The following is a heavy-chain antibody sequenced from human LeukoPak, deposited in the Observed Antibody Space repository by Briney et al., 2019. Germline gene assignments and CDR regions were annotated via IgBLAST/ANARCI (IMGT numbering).Heavy chain of an antibody. V-gene: IGHV4-38-2*02. CDR2: IYHSGST. Sequence: SETLSLTCTVSGYSISSGYYWGWIRQPPGKGLEWIGSIYHSGSTYYNPSLKSRVTISVDTSKNQFSLKLSSVTAADTAVYYCASGAVLLWFGELGEDYWGQGTLVTVSS. J-gene: IGHJ4*02. D-gene: IGHD3-10*01. CDR1: GYSISSGYY. CDR3: ASGAVLLWFGELGEDY.